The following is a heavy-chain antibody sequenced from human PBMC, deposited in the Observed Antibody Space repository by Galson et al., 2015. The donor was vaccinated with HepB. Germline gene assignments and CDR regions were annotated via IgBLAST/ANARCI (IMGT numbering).Heavy chain of an antibody. CDR2: IRYDGSNK. V-gene: IGHV3-33*01. CDR3: ASLLGGYCSSTSCYGDDAFDI. D-gene: IGHD2-2*01. Sequence: SLRLSCAASGFTFSSYGMHWVRQAPGKGLEWVAVIRYDGSNKYYADSVKGRFTISRDNSKNTLYLQMNSLRAEDTAVYYCASLLGGYCSSTSCYGDDAFDIWGQGTMVTVSS. J-gene: IGHJ3*02. CDR1: GFTFSSYG.